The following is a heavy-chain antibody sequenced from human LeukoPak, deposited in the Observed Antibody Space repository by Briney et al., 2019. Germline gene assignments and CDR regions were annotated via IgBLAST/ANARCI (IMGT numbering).Heavy chain of an antibody. Sequence: ASVKVSCKASGYTFTSYYMHWVRQAPGQGLEWMGIINPSGGSTSCAQKFQGRVTMTRDTSTSTVYMELSSLRSEDTAVYYCARDYGDWWVYDASDIWGQGTMVTVSS. CDR2: INPSGGST. CDR3: ARDYGDWWVYDASDI. D-gene: IGHD4-17*01. CDR1: GYTFTSYY. V-gene: IGHV1-46*01. J-gene: IGHJ3*02.